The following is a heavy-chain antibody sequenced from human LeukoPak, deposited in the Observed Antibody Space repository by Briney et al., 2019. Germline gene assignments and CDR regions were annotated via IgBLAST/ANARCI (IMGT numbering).Heavy chain of an antibody. CDR2: IGIESGNT. CDR3: ARDHNYAFDN. CDR1: GFPFIDYS. D-gene: IGHD1-1*01. J-gene: IGHJ4*02. V-gene: IGHV3-48*04. Sequence: QTGGSLRLSCTASGFPFIDYSMNWVRQAPGKGLEWISYIGIESGNTNYADSVKGRFTISADNAEKSLYLQMNSLRVEDTAVYYCARDHNYAFDNWGQGTLVSVSS.